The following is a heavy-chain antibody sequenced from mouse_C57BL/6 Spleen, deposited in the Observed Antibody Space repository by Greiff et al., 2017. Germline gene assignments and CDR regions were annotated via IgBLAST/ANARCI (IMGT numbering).Heavy chain of an antibody. D-gene: IGHD1-1*01. J-gene: IGHJ2*01. V-gene: IGHV1-39*01. CDR1: GYSFTDYN. Sequence: EVQRVESGPELVKPGASVKISCKASGYSFTDYNMNWVKQSNGKSLEWIGVLNPNYGTTSYNQKFKGKATLTVDQSSSTAYMQLNSLTSEDSAVYYCARWGTTQGGFDYWGQGTTLTVSS. CDR2: LNPNYGTT. CDR3: ARWGTTQGGFDY.